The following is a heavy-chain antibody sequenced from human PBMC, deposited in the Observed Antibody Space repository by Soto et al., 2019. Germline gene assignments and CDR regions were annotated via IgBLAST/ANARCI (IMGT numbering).Heavy chain of an antibody. CDR3: ARGDDYYYGSGTRAFDI. Sequence: PSETLSLTCAVSGGSISSSNWWSWVRQPPGKGLEWIGEIYHSGSTNYNPSLKSRVTISVDKSKNQFSLKLSSVTAADTAVYYCARGDDYYYGSGTRAFDIWGQGTMVTVSS. D-gene: IGHD3-10*01. CDR2: IYHSGST. CDR1: GGSISSSNW. V-gene: IGHV4-4*02. J-gene: IGHJ3*02.